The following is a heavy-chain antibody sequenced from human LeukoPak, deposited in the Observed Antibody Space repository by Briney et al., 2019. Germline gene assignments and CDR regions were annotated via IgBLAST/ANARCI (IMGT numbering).Heavy chain of an antibody. CDR2: ISGSGGST. V-gene: IGHV3-23*01. CDR1: GFTFSSYA. J-gene: IGHJ4*02. Sequence: PGGSLRLSCAASGFTFSSYAMSWVRQAPGKGLGWVSAISGSGGSTYYADSVKGRFTISRDNSKNTPYLQMNSLRAEDTAVYYCVGFGELGGFDYWGQGTPVTVSS. D-gene: IGHD3-10*01. CDR3: VGFGELGGFDY.